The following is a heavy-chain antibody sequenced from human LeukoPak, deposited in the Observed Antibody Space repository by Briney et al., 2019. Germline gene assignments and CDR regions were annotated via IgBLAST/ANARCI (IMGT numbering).Heavy chain of an antibody. V-gene: IGHV1-18*01. CDR2: ISAYNGKT. J-gene: IGHJ4*02. CDR3: ARGHSSAYYLSFDY. CDR1: GYILTSYG. D-gene: IGHD3-22*01. Sequence: VASVKVSCKASGYILTSYGTSWVRQAPGQGLEWMGWISAYNGKTNYAQKIQGRVTMTTDTSTSTAYMELRSLRSDDTAVYYCARGHSSAYYLSFDYWGQGTLVTVSS.